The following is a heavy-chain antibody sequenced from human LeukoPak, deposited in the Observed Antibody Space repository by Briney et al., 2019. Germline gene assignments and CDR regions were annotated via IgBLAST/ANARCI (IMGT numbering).Heavy chain of an antibody. CDR1: GLTFSSNY. V-gene: IGHV3-53*01. CDR3: AKTRPLDSSSWSHGDY. J-gene: IGHJ4*02. CDR2: IYSGGST. Sequence: GGSLRLSGPASGLTFSSNYMSWFGQAPGKGLDGAPVIYSGGSTYYADSVKGRFTISRDNSKNTLYLQMNSLRAEDTAVYYCAKTRPLDSSSWSHGDYWGQGTLVTVSS. D-gene: IGHD6-13*01.